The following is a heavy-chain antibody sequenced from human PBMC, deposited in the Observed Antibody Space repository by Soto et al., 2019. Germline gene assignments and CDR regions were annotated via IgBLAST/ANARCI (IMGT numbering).Heavy chain of an antibody. D-gene: IGHD5-12*01. V-gene: IGHV4-59*01. J-gene: IGHJ6*03. CDR3: ARVGSGYDLHMDV. CDR1: GGSISSYY. Sequence: PSGTLSLTCPVPGGSISSYYWSWIRQPPGKGLEWIGYIYYSGSTNYNPSLKSRVTISVDTSKNQFSLKLSSVTAADTAVYYCARVGSGYDLHMDVWGKGTTVTVSS. CDR2: IYYSGST.